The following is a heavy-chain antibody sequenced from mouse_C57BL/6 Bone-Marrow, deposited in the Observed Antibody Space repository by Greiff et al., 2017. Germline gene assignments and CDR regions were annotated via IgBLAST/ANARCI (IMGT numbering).Heavy chain of an antibody. CDR3: ARSPYGSSPYWYFDV. CDR1: GFNIKDYY. CDR2: IDPEDGET. Sequence: VQLQQSGAELVKPGASVKLSCTASGFNIKDYYMHWVKQRTVQGLEWIGRIDPEDGETNYAPKFQGKATITADTSTNTAYLQLSSLTSEDAAVYDYARSPYGSSPYWYFDVWGTGTTVTVSS. D-gene: IGHD1-1*01. V-gene: IGHV14-2*01. J-gene: IGHJ1*03.